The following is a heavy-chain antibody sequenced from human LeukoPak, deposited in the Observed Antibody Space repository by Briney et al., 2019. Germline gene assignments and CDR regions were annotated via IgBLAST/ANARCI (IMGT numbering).Heavy chain of an antibody. Sequence: PSETLSLTCTVSGGSISSYYWSWIRQPPGKGLEWIGYIYYSGSTNYNPSLKSRVTISVDTSKNQFSLKLSSVTAADTAVYYCARESYCSSTSCYERGWFDPWGQGTLVTVSS. J-gene: IGHJ5*02. CDR2: IYYSGST. V-gene: IGHV4-59*01. D-gene: IGHD2-2*01. CDR1: GGSISSYY. CDR3: ARESYCSSTSCYERGWFDP.